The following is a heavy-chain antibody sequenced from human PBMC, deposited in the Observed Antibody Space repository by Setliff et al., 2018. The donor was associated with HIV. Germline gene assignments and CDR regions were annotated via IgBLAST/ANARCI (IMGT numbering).Heavy chain of an antibody. D-gene: IGHD3-9*01. CDR2: MNPNSGNT. V-gene: IGHV1-8*01. CDR1: GYTFTKFD. J-gene: IGHJ5*02. CDR3: ARTWGAGVTGYWFEP. Sequence: ASVKVSCKASGYTFTKFDINWVRQATGQGLEWMGWMNPNSGNTGFAQKFQGRVTITRNTSISTAYMELRSLRSEDTAVYFCARTWGAGVTGYWFEPWGQGTRVTVSS.